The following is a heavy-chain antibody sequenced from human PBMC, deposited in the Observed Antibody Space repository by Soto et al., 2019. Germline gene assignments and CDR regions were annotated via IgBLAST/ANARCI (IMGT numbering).Heavy chain of an antibody. CDR3: ARRSMILGGYYFDY. D-gene: IGHD3-16*01. Sequence: SETLSLTCSVSGGSISSYYWSWIRQPPGKGLEWIGYIYYSGSTNYTPSLKSRVTISVDTSKNQFSLKLSSVTAADTAVYYCARRSMILGGYYFDYWGQGTLVTVSS. V-gene: IGHV4-59*08. J-gene: IGHJ4*02. CDR1: GGSISSYY. CDR2: IYYSGST.